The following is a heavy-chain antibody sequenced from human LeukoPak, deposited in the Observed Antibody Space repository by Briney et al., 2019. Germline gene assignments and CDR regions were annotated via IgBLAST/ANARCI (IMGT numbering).Heavy chain of an antibody. CDR2: INHSGGT. CDR3: ARGRAYCSGGSCYGALYYYYMDV. Sequence: PSETLSLTCAVYGGSFSGYYWSWIRQPPGKGLEWIGEINHSGGTNYNPSLKSRVTISVDTSKNQFSLKLSSVTAADTAVYYCARGRAYCSGGSCYGALYYYYMDVWGKGTTVTVSS. V-gene: IGHV4-34*01. D-gene: IGHD2-15*01. CDR1: GGSFSGYY. J-gene: IGHJ6*03.